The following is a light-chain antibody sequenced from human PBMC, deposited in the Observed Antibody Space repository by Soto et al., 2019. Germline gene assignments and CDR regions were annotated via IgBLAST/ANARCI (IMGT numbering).Light chain of an antibody. V-gene: IGLV1-40*01. J-gene: IGLJ1*01. CDR3: QSYDSSLSGYV. Sequence: QSALTQPPSVSGAPGQRVTISCTGSSSNIGAGYDVHWYQQLPGTAPKLLIYGNSNRPSGVPDRFSGSKSGTSASLAITGLQAEDEAVYYCQSYDSSLSGYVFVTGTKVTVL. CDR2: GNS. CDR1: SSNIGAGYD.